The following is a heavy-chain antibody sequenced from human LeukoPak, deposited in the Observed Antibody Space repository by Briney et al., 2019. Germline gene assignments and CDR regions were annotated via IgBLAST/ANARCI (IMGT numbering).Heavy chain of an antibody. Sequence: PGGSLRLSCAASGVTFSDYYMSWIRQAPGKGLEWVSYISSSSYTNYADSVKGRFTISRDNAKNSLYLQMNSLRAEDTAVYYCARRSYCGADCYSFDYWGQGTLVTVSS. CDR1: GVTFSDYY. J-gene: IGHJ4*02. CDR3: ARRSYCGADCYSFDY. CDR2: ISSSSYT. V-gene: IGHV3-11*03. D-gene: IGHD2-21*02.